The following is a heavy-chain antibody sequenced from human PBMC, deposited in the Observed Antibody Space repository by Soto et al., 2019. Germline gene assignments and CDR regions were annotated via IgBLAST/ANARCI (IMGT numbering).Heavy chain of an antibody. D-gene: IGHD3-10*01. CDR3: AREWRTMVRGVIIPGAFDI. V-gene: IGHV3-66*01. CDR1: GFTVSSNY. Sequence: EVQLVESGGGLVQPGGSLRLSCAASGFTVSSNYMSWVRQAPGKGLEWVSVIYSGGSTYYADSVKGRFTISRDNSKNTLYLQMNSLRAEDTAVYYCAREWRTMVRGVIIPGAFDIWGQGTMVIVSS. J-gene: IGHJ3*02. CDR2: IYSGGST.